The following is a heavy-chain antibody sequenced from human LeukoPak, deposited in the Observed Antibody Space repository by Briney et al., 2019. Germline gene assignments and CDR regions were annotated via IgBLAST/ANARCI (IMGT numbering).Heavy chain of an antibody. J-gene: IGHJ5*02. CDR1: GGSISSYY. V-gene: IGHV4-59*08. Sequence: SETLSLTCTVSGGSISSYYWSWIRQPPGKGLEWIGYIYYSGSTNYNPSLKSRVTISVDTSKNQFSLKLSSVTAAETAVYYCASQGGGWFDPWGQGTLVTVSS. CDR2: IYYSGST. CDR3: ASQGGGWFDP. D-gene: IGHD2-15*01.